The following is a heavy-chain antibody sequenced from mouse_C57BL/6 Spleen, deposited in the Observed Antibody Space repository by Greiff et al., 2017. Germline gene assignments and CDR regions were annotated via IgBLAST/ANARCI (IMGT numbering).Heavy chain of an antibody. CDR1: GYTFTDYY. CDR3: ARFPTAQATSPYYFDY. CDR2: INPYNGGT. V-gene: IGHV1-19*01. D-gene: IGHD3-2*02. Sequence: VQLQQSGPVLVKPGASVKMSCKASGYTFTDYYMNWVKQSHGKSLEWIGVINPYNGGTSYNQKFKGKATLTVDKSSSTAYMELNSLTSEDSAVYYCARFPTAQATSPYYFDYWGQGTTLTVSS. J-gene: IGHJ2*01.